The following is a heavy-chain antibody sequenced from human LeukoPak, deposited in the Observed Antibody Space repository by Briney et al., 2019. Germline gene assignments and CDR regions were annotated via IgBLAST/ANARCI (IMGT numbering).Heavy chain of an antibody. CDR1: GFTFSSYG. D-gene: IGHD4-17*01. V-gene: IGHV3-30*18. Sequence: GRSLRLSCAASGFTFSSYGMHWVRQAPGKGLEWVAVISYDGSNKYYADSVKGRFTISRDNSKNTLYLQMNSLRAEDTAVYYCANKLGLTTVTGQDYYYGMDVWGQGTTVTVSS. CDR2: ISYDGSNK. J-gene: IGHJ6*02. CDR3: ANKLGLTTVTGQDYYYGMDV.